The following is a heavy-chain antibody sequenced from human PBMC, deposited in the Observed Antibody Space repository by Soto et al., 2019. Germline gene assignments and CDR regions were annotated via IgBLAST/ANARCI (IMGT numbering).Heavy chain of an antibody. V-gene: IGHV1-18*01. Sequence: QVQLVQSGAEVKKPGASVKVSCKASGYTFTSYGISWVRQAPGQGLEWMGWISAYNGNTNYAQKLQGRVIMTTDTSTSTAYMELRSLRSDDTAVYYCARSEPTYYDFWSGYSQVDYWGQGTLVTVSS. CDR2: ISAYNGNT. J-gene: IGHJ4*02. D-gene: IGHD3-3*01. CDR3: ARSEPTYYDFWSGYSQVDY. CDR1: GYTFTSYG.